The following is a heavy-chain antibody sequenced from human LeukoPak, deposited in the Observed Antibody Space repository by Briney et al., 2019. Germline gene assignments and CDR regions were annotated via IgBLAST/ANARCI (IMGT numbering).Heavy chain of an antibody. CDR3: ARDITIRGAFDI. J-gene: IGHJ3*02. CDR2: IYYSGST. CDR1: GVSISSSNSY. Sequence: SETLSLTCTVSGVSISSSNSYWGWIRQPPGKGLEWIGSIYYSGSTYYNPSLKSRVTISVDTSKNQFSLKLSSVTAADTAVYYCARDITIRGAFDIWGQGTMVTVSS. D-gene: IGHD3-10*01. V-gene: IGHV4-39*07.